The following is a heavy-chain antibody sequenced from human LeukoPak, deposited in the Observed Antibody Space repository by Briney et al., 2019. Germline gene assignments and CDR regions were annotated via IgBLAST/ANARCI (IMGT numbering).Heavy chain of an antibody. V-gene: IGHV4-59*08. CDR1: GGSNY. CDR2: IHYSGSP. D-gene: IGHD2-2*01. Sequence: PLETLSLTCTVSGGSNYWSWIRQPPGKGLEWIGYIHYSGSPNYNPSLKSRLTISIDTSKNQFSLKLSSVTAADTAVYYCARGDCSSTSCHYFDYWGQGTLVTVSS. CDR3: ARGDCSSTSCHYFDY. J-gene: IGHJ4*02.